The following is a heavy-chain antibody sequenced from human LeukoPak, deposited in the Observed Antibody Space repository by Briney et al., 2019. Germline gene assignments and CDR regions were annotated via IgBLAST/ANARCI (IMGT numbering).Heavy chain of an antibody. CDR2: ISGSGAST. Sequence: GGSLRLSCLTSGFTFSTNAMSWVRQAPGKGLEWISGISGSGASTYYADSVTGRFTISRDNSRNTLYLQMNSLRGDDTAVYYCAKDVGKWETLHFFDYWGQGTLVTVSS. D-gene: IGHD1-26*01. J-gene: IGHJ4*02. V-gene: IGHV3-23*01. CDR1: GFTFSTNA. CDR3: AKDVGKWETLHFFDY.